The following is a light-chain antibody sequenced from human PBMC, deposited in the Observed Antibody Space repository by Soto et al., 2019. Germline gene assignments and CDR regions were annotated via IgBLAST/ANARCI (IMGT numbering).Light chain of an antibody. CDR2: GAS. CDR1: QYIATSY. Sequence: EMGLRQAPGTLSLTKKEGATLSCRSSQYIATSYLAWYQQKPGQAPRLLIYGASARATGIPDRFSGSGSGTDFTLTISRLEPEDFAVYDCQQSGDSPIPSCQGRRPAIK. V-gene: IGKV3-20*01. J-gene: IGKJ5*01. CDR3: QQSGDSPIP.